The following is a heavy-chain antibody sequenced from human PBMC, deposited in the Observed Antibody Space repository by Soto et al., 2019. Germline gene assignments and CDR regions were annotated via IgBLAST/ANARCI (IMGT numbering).Heavy chain of an antibody. CDR1: GASMSSGVYS. Sequence: QLQLQESGSGLVKPSQTLSLTCAVSGASMSSGVYSWSWIRQPPGKGLEWIGYMYDTGSTYYNPSLKPRVTISADMSKNHLSLNLTSVTAAETAVYYCARDRGTGSFYPTCGQGILVTVSS. CDR2: MYDTGST. D-gene: IGHD3-10*01. V-gene: IGHV4-30-2*01. CDR3: ARDRGTGSFYPT. J-gene: IGHJ5*02.